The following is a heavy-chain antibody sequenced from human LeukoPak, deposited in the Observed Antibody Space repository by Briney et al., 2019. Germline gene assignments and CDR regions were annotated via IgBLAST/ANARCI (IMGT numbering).Heavy chain of an antibody. CDR3: ARAGGFFSPSGY. D-gene: IGHD3-10*01. CDR2: IYYSGST. V-gene: IGHV4-31*03. Sequence: SETLSLTCTVSGGSISSGGYYWSWIRQHPGKGLEWIGYIYYSGSTYYNPSLKSRVTISVDTSKNQFSLKLSSVTAADTAVYYCARAGGFFSPSGYWGQGTLVTVSS. CDR1: GGSISSGGYY. J-gene: IGHJ4*02.